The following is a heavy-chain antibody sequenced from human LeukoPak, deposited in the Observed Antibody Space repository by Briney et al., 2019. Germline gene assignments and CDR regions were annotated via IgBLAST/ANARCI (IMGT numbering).Heavy chain of an antibody. V-gene: IGHV3-30*03. D-gene: IGHD3-9*01. J-gene: IGHJ6*02. Sequence: GGSLRLSCAASGFTFSSYGMHWVRQAPGQGLEGVALISYDGSDEFYADSVKGRFTISRDNAKNSLYLQMNSLRAEDTAVYYCARASSYDILTGYPYYYYGMDVWGQGTTVTVSS. CDR2: ISYDGSDE. CDR3: ARASSYDILTGYPYYYYGMDV. CDR1: GFTFSSYG.